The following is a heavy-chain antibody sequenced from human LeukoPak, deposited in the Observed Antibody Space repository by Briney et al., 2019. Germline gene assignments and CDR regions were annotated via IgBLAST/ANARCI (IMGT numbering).Heavy chain of an antibody. D-gene: IGHD4-11*01. V-gene: IGHV1-2*02. J-gene: IGHJ4*02. CDR1: GYTFTDYY. CDR2: INPNSGGT. CDR3: ARDAIVRDYSYSDY. Sequence: ASVKVSSKASGYTFTDYYIHWVRQVPGLGLEWMGWINPNSGGTNYAQKFQGRVTMTRDTSIRTAYMELSRLRSDDTAVYYCARDAIVRDYSYSDYWGQGALVTVSS.